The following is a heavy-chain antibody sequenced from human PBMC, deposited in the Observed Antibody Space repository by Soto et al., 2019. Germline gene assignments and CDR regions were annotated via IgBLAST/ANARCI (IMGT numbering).Heavy chain of an antibody. CDR1: GFTFSSYA. J-gene: IGHJ4*02. CDR2: ISGSDGRT. D-gene: IGHD5-18*01. CDR3: AKGVSQYTPLALFDY. Sequence: VQLLESGGGLVRPGGSLRLSCAASGFTFSSYAMSWVRQAPGKGLDWVSTISGSDGRTYSTDSVKGRFTISRDNSRNTAYLQMNSLRVEDTAVYYCAKGVSQYTPLALFDYWGRGTLVTVSS. V-gene: IGHV3-23*01.